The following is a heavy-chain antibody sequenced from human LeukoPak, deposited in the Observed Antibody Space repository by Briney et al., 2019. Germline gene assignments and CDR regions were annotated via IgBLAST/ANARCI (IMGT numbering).Heavy chain of an antibody. V-gene: IGHV3-48*04. CDR3: ARGGVVTITTLDY. Sequence: GGSLRLSGAASGFTFSNYNMNWVRQAPGKGLEWVSYIGSGGSRTIYYADSVKGRFTVSRDNAKNSLYLQMNSLRAEDTAVYYCARGGVVTITTLDYWGQGTLVTVSS. CDR1: GFTFSNYN. D-gene: IGHD3-22*01. J-gene: IGHJ4*02. CDR2: IGSGGSRTI.